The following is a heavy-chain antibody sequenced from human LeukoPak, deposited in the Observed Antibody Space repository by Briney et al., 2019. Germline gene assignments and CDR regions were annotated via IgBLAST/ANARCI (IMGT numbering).Heavy chain of an antibody. CDR2: QNHHSGNT. CDR1: GYTYTSYD. J-gene: IGHJ5*02. Sequence: ASVKVSCKASGYTYTSYDINWVRQATGQGLEWMGWQNHHSGNTVYAQKFQGRVTITRNTSISTAYMELSSLRSEDTAVYYCARAEIRYYDFWSGYHNWFDPWGKGTLVTVSS. D-gene: IGHD3-3*01. V-gene: IGHV1-8*03. CDR3: ARAEIRYYDFWSGYHNWFDP.